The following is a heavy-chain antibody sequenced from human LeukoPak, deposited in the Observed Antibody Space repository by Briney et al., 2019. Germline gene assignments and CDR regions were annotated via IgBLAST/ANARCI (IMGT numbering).Heavy chain of an antibody. D-gene: IGHD2-2*01. CDR2: MNPNSGNT. CDR1: GYTFTSYD. CDR3: ARQVPAARRYYYYMDV. J-gene: IGHJ6*03. V-gene: IGHV1-8*03. Sequence: ASVKVSCKASGYTFTSYDINWVRQATGQGLEWMGWMNPNSGNTGYAQKFQGRVTITRNTFISTAYMELSSLRSEDTAVCYCARQVPAARRYYYYMDVWGKGTTVTVSS.